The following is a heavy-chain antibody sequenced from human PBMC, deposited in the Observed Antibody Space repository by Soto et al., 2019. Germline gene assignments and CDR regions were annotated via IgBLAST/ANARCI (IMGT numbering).Heavy chain of an antibody. CDR3: ARGGGYSSSSGVYFDY. V-gene: IGHV3-33*01. CDR2: IWYDGSNK. CDR1: GFTFSSYG. D-gene: IGHD6-6*01. Sequence: QVQLVESGGGVVQPGRSLRLSCAASGFTFSSYGMHWVRQAPGKGLEWVAVIWYDGSNKYYADSVKGRFTISRDNSKNTLYLQMNSLRAEDTAVYYCARGGGYSSSSGVYFDYWSQGTLVTVSS. J-gene: IGHJ4*02.